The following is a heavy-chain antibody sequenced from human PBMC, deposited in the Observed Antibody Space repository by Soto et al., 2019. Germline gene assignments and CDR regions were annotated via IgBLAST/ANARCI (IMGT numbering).Heavy chain of an antibody. CDR2: INPSGGST. D-gene: IGHD2-2*01. CDR3: ARLGGYCSSTTCYRWFDP. Sequence: ASVKVSCKSSGYTFTSDYMHWVRQAPGQGLEWMGLINPSGGSTNYAQKLQGRVTMTTDTSTSTAYMELRSLRSDDTAVYYCARLGGYCSSTTCYRWFDPWGQGTLVTVSS. CDR1: GYTFTSDY. V-gene: IGHV1-46*01. J-gene: IGHJ5*02.